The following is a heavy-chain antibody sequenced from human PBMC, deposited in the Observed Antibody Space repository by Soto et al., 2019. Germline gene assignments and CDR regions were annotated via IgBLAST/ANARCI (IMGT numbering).Heavy chain of an antibody. J-gene: IGHJ6*02. D-gene: IGHD1-26*01. CDR3: AKVGPSYYYGMDV. Sequence: QPGGSLRLSCAASGLDFSSEVMRWVRQAPGKGLEWVSSISGSGRTIYHADSMRGRFAISRDNSKNSLYLQLNNLRVDDTAVYYCAKVGPSYYYGMDVWGQGTTVTVSS. CDR2: ISGSGRTI. V-gene: IGHV3-23*01. CDR1: GLDFSSEV.